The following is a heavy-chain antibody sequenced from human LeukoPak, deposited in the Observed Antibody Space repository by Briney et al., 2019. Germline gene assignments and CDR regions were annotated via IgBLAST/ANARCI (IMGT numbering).Heavy chain of an antibody. V-gene: IGHV1-69*13. J-gene: IGHJ6*03. CDR2: IIPIFGTA. CDR3: ARTSLPYYYYYMDV. D-gene: IGHD2-21*02. CDR1: GYTFTSYG. Sequence: ASVKVSCKASGYTFTSYGISWVRQAPGQGLEWMGGIIPIFGTANYAQKFQGRVTITADESTSTAYMELSSLRSEDTAVYYCARTSLPYYYYYMDVWGKGTTVTVSS.